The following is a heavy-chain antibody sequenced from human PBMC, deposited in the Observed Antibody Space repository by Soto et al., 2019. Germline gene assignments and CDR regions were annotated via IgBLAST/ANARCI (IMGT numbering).Heavy chain of an antibody. Sequence: GGSLRLSCAASGFTFSNAWMNWVRQAPGKGLEWVGRIKSKTDGGTTDYAAPVKGRFTISRDDSKNTLYLQMNSLKTEDTAVYYCTTAEWLLLYDAFDIWGQGTMVTVSS. CDR2: IKSKTDGGTT. CDR1: GFTFSNAW. J-gene: IGHJ3*02. V-gene: IGHV3-15*07. CDR3: TTAEWLLLYDAFDI. D-gene: IGHD3-22*01.